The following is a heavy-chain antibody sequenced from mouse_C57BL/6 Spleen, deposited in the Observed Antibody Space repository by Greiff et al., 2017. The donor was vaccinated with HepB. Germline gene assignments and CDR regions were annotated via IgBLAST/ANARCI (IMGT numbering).Heavy chain of an antibody. CDR1: GFTFSDYG. CDR2: ISSGSSTI. V-gene: IGHV5-17*01. J-gene: IGHJ4*01. CDR3: ARGSGSRNYAMDY. D-gene: IGHD1-1*01. Sequence: VQLKESGGGLVKPGGSLKLSCAASGFTFSDYGMHWVRQAPEKGLEWVAYISSGSSTIYYADTVKGRFTISRDNAKNTLFLQMTSLRSEDTAMYYCARGSGSRNYAMDYWGQGTSVTVSS.